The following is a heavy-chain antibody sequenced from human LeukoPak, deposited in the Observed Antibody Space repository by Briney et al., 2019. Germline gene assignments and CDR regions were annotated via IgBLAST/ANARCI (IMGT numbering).Heavy chain of an antibody. CDR2: IYTSGST. D-gene: IGHD3-10*01. Sequence: SETLSLTCTVSGGSISSYYWSWIRQPAGKGLEWIGRIYTSGSTNYNPSLKSRVTMSVGTSKNQFSLKLSSVTAADTAVYYCARVSPYYYGSGSYYSYGMDVWGQGTTVTVSS. CDR1: GGSISSYY. J-gene: IGHJ6*02. CDR3: ARVSPYYYGSGSYYSYGMDV. V-gene: IGHV4-4*07.